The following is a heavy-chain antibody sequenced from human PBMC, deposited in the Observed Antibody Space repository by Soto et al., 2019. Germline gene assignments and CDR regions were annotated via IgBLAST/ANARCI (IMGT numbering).Heavy chain of an antibody. J-gene: IGHJ4*02. CDR3: AREWVYSSGWYDDY. Sequence: PSETLSLTCTVSGGSVSSGSYYWSWIRQPPGKGLEWIGYIYYSGSTNYNPSLKSRVTISVDTSKNQFSLKLSSVTAADTAVYYCAREWVYSSGWYDDYWGQGTLVTVSS. D-gene: IGHD6-19*01. CDR1: GGSVSSGSYY. CDR2: IYYSGST. V-gene: IGHV4-61*01.